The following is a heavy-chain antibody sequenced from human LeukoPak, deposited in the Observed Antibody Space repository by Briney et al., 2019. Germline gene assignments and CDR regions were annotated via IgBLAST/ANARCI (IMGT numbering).Heavy chain of an antibody. Sequence: PGGSLRLSCVGSGFTFEEYGMSWVRQTPGKGLEWVAGIRWSGITAGYADSVKGRFTISRDNAKNSLYLEMNSLRPEDTALYYCAKGTGRYWTFLDYWGQGAPVTVSS. CDR1: GFTFEEYG. V-gene: IGHV3-20*04. CDR3: AKGTGRYWTFLDY. J-gene: IGHJ4*02. CDR2: IRWSGITA. D-gene: IGHD1-26*01.